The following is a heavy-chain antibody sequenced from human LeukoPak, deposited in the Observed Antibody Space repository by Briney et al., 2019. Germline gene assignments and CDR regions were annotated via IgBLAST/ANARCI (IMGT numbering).Heavy chain of an antibody. Sequence: GGSLRLSCAASGFTFSSYSMNWVRQAPGKGLEWVSYISSSSTIYYADSVKGRFTISRDNAKNSLYLQMNSLRAEDTAVYYCARSSGWYRDAFDIWGQGTMVTVSS. CDR3: ARSSGWYRDAFDI. D-gene: IGHD6-19*01. J-gene: IGHJ3*02. CDR2: ISSSSTI. V-gene: IGHV3-48*01. CDR1: GFTFSSYS.